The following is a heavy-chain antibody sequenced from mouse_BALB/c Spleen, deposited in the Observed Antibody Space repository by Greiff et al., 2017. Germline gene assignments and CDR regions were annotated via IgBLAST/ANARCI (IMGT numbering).Heavy chain of an antibody. D-gene: IGHD1-1*01. CDR2: IYPGSGST. Sequence: QVHVKQSGPELVKPGASVKMSCKASGYTFTDYVISWVKQRTGQGLEWIGEIYPGSGSTYYNEKFKGKATLTADKSSNTAYMQLSSLTSEDSAVYFCAYYYGSAYAMDYWGQGTSVTVSS. V-gene: IGHV1-77*01. CDR1: GYTFTDYV. J-gene: IGHJ4*01. CDR3: AYYYGSAYAMDY.